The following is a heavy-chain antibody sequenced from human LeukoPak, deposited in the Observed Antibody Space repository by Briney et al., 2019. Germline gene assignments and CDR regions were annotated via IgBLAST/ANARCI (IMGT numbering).Heavy chain of an antibody. V-gene: IGHV4-61*05. Sequence: SETLSLTCTVSGGSISSSSYYWGWIRQPPGKGLEWIGRIYISGSTNYNPSLKSRVTISLDTSKNQFSLKLSSVTAADTAVYYCARGRYASGYFDYWGQGTLVTVSS. CDR2: IYISGST. CDR3: ARGRYASGYFDY. J-gene: IGHJ4*02. CDR1: GGSISSSSYY. D-gene: IGHD3-16*01.